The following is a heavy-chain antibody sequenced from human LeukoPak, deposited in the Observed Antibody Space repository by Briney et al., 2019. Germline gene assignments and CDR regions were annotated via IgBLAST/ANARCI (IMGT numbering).Heavy chain of an antibody. CDR2: ISGSGGST. CDR3: AKSLGIFDY. Sequence: GGSLRLSCAASGFTFSSYAMSWVRQSPGKGREGVSAISGSGGSTYYADSVKGRFNISRDNSKNTMYLQMNSLRAEDTAVYYCAKSLGIFDYWGQGTLVTVSS. CDR1: GFTFSSYA. V-gene: IGHV3-23*01. J-gene: IGHJ4*02.